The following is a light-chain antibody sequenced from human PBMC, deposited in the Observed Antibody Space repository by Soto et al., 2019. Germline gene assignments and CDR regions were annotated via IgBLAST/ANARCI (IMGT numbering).Light chain of an antibody. Sequence: EIVLTQSPATLSLSPGERVTLSCRASQSVSNSLAWYQQKPGQPPRLLIYDASNRATDIPARFSGSGSGTDFTLTISSLDPEDSAVYYCHQRSKWPLTFGGGTKVDIK. J-gene: IGKJ4*01. V-gene: IGKV3-11*01. CDR1: QSVSNS. CDR2: DAS. CDR3: HQRSKWPLT.